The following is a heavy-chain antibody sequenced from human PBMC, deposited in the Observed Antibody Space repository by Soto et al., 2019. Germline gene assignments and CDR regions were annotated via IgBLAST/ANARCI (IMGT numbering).Heavy chain of an antibody. CDR1: GGSISSSSYY. J-gene: IGHJ6*01. V-gene: IGHV4-39*01. Sequence: SETLSLTCTVSGGSISSSSYYWGWIRQPPGKGLEWIGGIYYSGSTYYNPSLKSRVTISVDTSKNQFSLKLSSVTAADTAVYYCARHRDTSMVYRPYYHYVMDFWAQGSTVPVSS. D-gene: IGHD5-18*01. CDR3: ARHRDTSMVYRPYYHYVMDF. CDR2: IYYSGST.